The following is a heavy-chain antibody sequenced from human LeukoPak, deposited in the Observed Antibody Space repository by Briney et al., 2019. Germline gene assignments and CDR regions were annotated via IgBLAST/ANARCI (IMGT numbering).Heavy chain of an antibody. J-gene: IGHJ4*02. D-gene: IGHD6-6*01. CDR1: GYTFPSYF. Sequence: ASVKVSCKASGYTFPSYFTHWVRQAPGQGLEWMGIINPTGGSTTYAQKFQGRVTMTRDTSTSTVYMELSSLRSDDTAVYYCARTAARRFDYWGQGTLVTVSS. V-gene: IGHV1-46*01. CDR2: INPTGGST. CDR3: ARTAARRFDY.